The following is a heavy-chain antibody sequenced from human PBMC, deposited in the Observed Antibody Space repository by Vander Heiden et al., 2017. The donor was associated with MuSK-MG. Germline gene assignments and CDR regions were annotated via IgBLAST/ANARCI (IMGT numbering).Heavy chain of an antibody. CDR3: ARGPMVRGVMYAFDI. Sequence: QVQLQESGPGLVKPSETLSLTCTVSSGSISSYFWSWIRQPPGKGLEWIGYIYYSGSTNYNPSLKSRVTISVDTSKNQFSLKLSSVTAADTAVYYCARGPMVRGVMYAFDIWGQGTMVTVSS. CDR2: IYYSGST. CDR1: SGSISSYF. J-gene: IGHJ3*02. D-gene: IGHD3-10*01. V-gene: IGHV4-59*08.